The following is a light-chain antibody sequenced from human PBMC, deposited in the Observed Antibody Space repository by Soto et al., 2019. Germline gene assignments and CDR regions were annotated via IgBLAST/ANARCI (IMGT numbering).Light chain of an antibody. CDR3: SSYAGSNNVV. J-gene: IGLJ3*02. CDR2: EVS. Sequence: QSALTQPPSASGSPGQSVTISCTGTSSDVGAYNYVSWYQQHPGKVPKLMIYEVSKRPSGVPDRVSGSKSGNTASLTVSGLQAEDEADYYCSSYAGSNNVVFGGGTKLTVL. V-gene: IGLV2-8*01. CDR1: SSDVGAYNY.